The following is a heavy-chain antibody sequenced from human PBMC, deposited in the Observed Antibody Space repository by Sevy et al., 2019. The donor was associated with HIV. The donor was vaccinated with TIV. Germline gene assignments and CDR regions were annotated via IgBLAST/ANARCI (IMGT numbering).Heavy chain of an antibody. J-gene: IGHJ6*02. V-gene: IGHV1-8*02. CDR1: GYTFSGYD. Sequence: ASVKVSCKASGYTFSGYDMNWVRQATGQGLEWMGWINPDSGRRGYAPKFQGRVTMTTNTSIDTAYMELRRLRSEDSAVYYCARADLDSSTFFYFYGMDVWGQGTTVTVSS. D-gene: IGHD6-13*01. CDR2: INPDSGRR. CDR3: ARADLDSSTFFYFYGMDV.